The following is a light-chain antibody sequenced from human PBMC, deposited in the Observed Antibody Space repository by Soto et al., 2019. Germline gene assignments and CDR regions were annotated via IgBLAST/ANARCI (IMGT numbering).Light chain of an antibody. V-gene: IGKV3-20*01. J-gene: IGKJ2*02. Sequence: EIVLTQSPGTLSLSPGERATLSCRASHAVTNNFLVWYQQKPGQAPRLGIDGASSRPAGIPDRFSGSGAGTDFTLAISRLEPEDCAVYFCQQYCTSPWTLGHGTKLELK. CDR2: GAS. CDR1: HAVTNNF. CDR3: QQYCTSPWT.